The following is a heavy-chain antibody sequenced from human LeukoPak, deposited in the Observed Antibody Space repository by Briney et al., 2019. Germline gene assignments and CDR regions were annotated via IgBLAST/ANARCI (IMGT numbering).Heavy chain of an antibody. D-gene: IGHD5-18*01. Sequence: ASVKVSCKVSGYTLTELSIHWVRQAPEKGLERMGGFDPEDGETIYAQKFQGRVTMTEDTSTDTAYMELSSLRSEDTAVYYCATEKVGRRGIQLWLYYGMDVWGQGTTVTVSS. CDR1: GYTLTELS. J-gene: IGHJ6*02. CDR3: ATEKVGRRGIQLWLYYGMDV. CDR2: FDPEDGET. V-gene: IGHV1-24*01.